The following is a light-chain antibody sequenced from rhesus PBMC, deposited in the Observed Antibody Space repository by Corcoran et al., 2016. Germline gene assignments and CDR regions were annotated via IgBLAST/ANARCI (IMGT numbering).Light chain of an antibody. CDR3: QRYSSSPLT. CDR2: KAS. V-gene: IGKV1-22*01. J-gene: IGKJ4*01. CDR1: QSISSW. Sequence: DIQMTQSPSSLSASVGDTVTITCRASQSISSWLAWYQQKPRKAPKLLSYKASCLQSGVPSRFSGSGSGTAFTLTISSLPSADFAAYCCQRYSSSPLTFGGGTKVELK.